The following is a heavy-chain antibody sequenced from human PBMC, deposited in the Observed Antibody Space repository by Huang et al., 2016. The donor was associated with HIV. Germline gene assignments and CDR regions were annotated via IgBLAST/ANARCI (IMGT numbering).Heavy chain of an antibody. CDR2: INHIGNT. CDR3: ARRDNSRRDY. Sequence: QVQLEQWGAGLLKASETLSLTCAVYGGSFSGYYWNWLRQAPGKGLDWVGEINHIGNTNYNPSLNSRVNMSVDTSKSQFSLYLTSLSAADTGTYVCARRDNSRRDYWGRGTLVTVHS. J-gene: IGHJ4*02. V-gene: IGHV4-34*02. D-gene: IGHD3-10*02. CDR1: GGSFSGYY.